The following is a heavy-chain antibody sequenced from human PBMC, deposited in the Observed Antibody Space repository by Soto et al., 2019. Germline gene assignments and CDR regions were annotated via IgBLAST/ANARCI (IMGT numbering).Heavy chain of an antibody. CDR2: INHSGST. V-gene: IGHV4-34*01. J-gene: IGHJ6*03. D-gene: IGHD3-3*01. Sequence: SLSLTCAVYGGSFSGYYWSWIRQPPGKGLEWIGEINHSGSTNYNPSLKSRVTISVDTSKNQFSLKLSSVTAADTAVYYCARVRDDFWSGPFMDVWGKGTTVTVSS. CDR3: ARVRDDFWSGPFMDV. CDR1: GGSFSGYY.